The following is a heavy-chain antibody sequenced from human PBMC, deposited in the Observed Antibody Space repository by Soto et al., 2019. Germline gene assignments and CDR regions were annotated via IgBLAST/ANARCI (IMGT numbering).Heavy chain of an antibody. D-gene: IGHD6-6*01. CDR2: ISHRSLTI. J-gene: IGHJ4*02. V-gene: IGHV3-11*01. CDR3: ARGGGSSPLDY. Sequence: LRLSCAASGFTFSDHYMAWFRQTPERGLEWLAYISHRSLTIYHARSVKDRFTISRDDATDSIYLQMNNLRVEDTAVYFCARGGGSSPLDYWGQGTVVTVSS. CDR1: GFTFSDHY.